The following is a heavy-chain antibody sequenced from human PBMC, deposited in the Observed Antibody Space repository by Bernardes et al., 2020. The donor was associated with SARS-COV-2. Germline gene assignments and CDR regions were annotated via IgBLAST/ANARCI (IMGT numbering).Heavy chain of an antibody. J-gene: IGHJ4*02. Sequence: GGSLRLSCAASGFTFSSYAMHWVRQAPGKGLEWVAVISYDGSNKYYADSVKGRFTISRDNSKNTLYLQMNSLRAEDTAVYYCARDTARYCSSTSCSSLGYWGQGTLVTVSS. V-gene: IGHV3-30*04. CDR3: ARDTARYCSSTSCSSLGY. CDR2: ISYDGSNK. D-gene: IGHD2-2*01. CDR1: GFTFSSYA.